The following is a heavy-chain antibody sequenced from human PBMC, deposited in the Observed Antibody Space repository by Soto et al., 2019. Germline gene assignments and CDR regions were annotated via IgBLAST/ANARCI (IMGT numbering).Heavy chain of an antibody. CDR3: AKAGDYDYGDYGCYHYGMDV. CDR1: GFNIRSYG. V-gene: IGHV3-30*18. CDR2: ISYDGSNK. J-gene: IGHJ6*02. D-gene: IGHD4-17*01. Sequence: HSSTSSGFNIRSYGMHRIRQAKGKGLEWVAVISYDGSNKYYADSVKGRFTISRDNSKNTLYLQMNSLRAEDTAVYYCAKAGDYDYGDYGCYHYGMDVWGQATTVT.